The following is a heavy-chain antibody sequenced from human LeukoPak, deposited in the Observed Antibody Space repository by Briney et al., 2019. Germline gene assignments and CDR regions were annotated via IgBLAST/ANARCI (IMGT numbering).Heavy chain of an antibody. CDR3: AKDIQLST. Sequence: VGSLRLSCAASGFTFSVAAMTWVRQAPGKGLEWVSLIGASGESTYYADSVKGRFTISRDNSKNTLSLQMNSLRVEDTAMYFCAKDIQLSTWGLGTMVTVSS. J-gene: IGHJ3*01. CDR2: IGASGEST. D-gene: IGHD5-24*01. V-gene: IGHV3-23*01. CDR1: GFTFSVAA.